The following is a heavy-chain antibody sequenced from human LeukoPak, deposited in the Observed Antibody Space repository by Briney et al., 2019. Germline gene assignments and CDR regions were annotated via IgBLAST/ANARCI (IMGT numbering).Heavy chain of an antibody. CDR3: ARGGDSNGYYPLGY. V-gene: IGHV3-74*01. D-gene: IGHD3-22*01. CDR1: GFTFSSYW. CDR2: IAGDGSST. J-gene: IGHJ4*02. Sequence: GGSLRLSCAASGFTFSSYWMHWVRQAPGKGLVWVSRIAGDGSSTSYADSVKGRFTVSRDNAKNTLDLQMNSLRVEDTAVYYCARGGDSNGYYPLGYWGQGTLVTVSS.